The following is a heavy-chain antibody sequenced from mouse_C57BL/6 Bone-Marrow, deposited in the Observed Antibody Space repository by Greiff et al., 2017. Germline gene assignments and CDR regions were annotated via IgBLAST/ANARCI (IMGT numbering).Heavy chain of an antibody. CDR1: GFSLTSYG. D-gene: IGHD1-1*01. CDR2: IWRGGST. Sequence: VHLVESGPGLVQPSQSLSITCTVSGFSLTSYGVHWVRQSPGKGLEWLGVIWRGGSTDYNAAFMSRLSITKDNSKSQVFFKMNSLQADDTAIYYCAKKGKKLLGGAMDYWGQGTSVTVSS. CDR3: AKKGKKLLGGAMDY. V-gene: IGHV2-5*01. J-gene: IGHJ4*01.